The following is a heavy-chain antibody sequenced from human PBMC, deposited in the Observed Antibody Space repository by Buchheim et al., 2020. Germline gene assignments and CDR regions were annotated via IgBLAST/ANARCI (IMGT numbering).Heavy chain of an antibody. J-gene: IGHJ4*02. Sequence: QVQLQESGPGLVKPAQTLSLICSVSGASISGGNYYWNWIRQRPGQGLEWIGYVYSSGVTYYSPSLRSRLAIVLDTSQNPFTLRLRSLTAADTAVYYCATSRRGTPLVDWGQGSL. CDR2: VYSSGVT. CDR1: GASISGGNYY. CDR3: ATSRRGTPLVD. D-gene: IGHD3-16*01. V-gene: IGHV4-31*03.